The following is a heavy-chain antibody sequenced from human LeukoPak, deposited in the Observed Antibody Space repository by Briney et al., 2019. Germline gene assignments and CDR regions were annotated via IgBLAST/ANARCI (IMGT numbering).Heavy chain of an antibody. V-gene: IGHV3-7*01. CDR3: VMLRRNSDGSGYYYFYNY. J-gene: IGHJ4*02. CDR1: GYSFSTNM. D-gene: IGHD3-22*01. Sequence: PGGSLRLSCVVSGYSFSTNMMTWVRQTPGKGLEWVATILPAGKESYRVESVKGRFTISRDNAKSSLHLQMNSLRAEDTARYYCVMLRRNSDGSGYYYFYNYWGQGIQVTVSS. CDR2: ILPAGKES.